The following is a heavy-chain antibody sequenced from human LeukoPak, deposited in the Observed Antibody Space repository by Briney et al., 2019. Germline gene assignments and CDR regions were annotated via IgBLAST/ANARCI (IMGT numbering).Heavy chain of an antibody. Sequence: ASVKVSCKAFGYTFTSYGISWVRQAPGQGLEWMGWISTYSGNTNYAQKFQGRVTMTTDTSTSTAYMELRRLRSDDTAVYYCTRGYDPFDYWGQGTLVTVSS. CDR1: GYTFTSYG. CDR3: TRGYDPFDY. D-gene: IGHD3-16*01. CDR2: ISTYSGNT. J-gene: IGHJ4*02. V-gene: IGHV1-18*01.